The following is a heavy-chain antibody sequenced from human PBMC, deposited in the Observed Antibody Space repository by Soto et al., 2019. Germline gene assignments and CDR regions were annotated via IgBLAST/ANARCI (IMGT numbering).Heavy chain of an antibody. J-gene: IGHJ6*02. Sequence: GASVKVSCKASGYTFTSYYMHWVRQAPGQGLEWMGIINPSGGSTSYAQKFQGRVTMTRDTSTSTVYMELSSLRSEDTAVYYCARGGVVVRGVSNYYNYYGMDVWGQGTTVTVSS. CDR1: GYTFTSYY. CDR3: ARGGVVVRGVSNYYNYYGMDV. V-gene: IGHV1-46*01. D-gene: IGHD3-10*01. CDR2: INPSGGST.